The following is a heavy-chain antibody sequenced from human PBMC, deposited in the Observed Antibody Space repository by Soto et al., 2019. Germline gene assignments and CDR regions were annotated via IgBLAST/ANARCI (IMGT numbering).Heavy chain of an antibody. CDR3: TRDLGGSYFDF. V-gene: IGHV1-46*03. CDR1: GYTFTTYF. J-gene: IGHJ4*02. D-gene: IGHD1-26*01. CDR2: INPSDGST. Sequence: QVQLVQSGAEVKRPGASVKFSCKASGYTFTTYFIHWVRQAPGLGLEWMAVINPSDGSTTYAQKFKGRVSMTRDTSTSTVYMDLGSLTSEDTAVYFCTRDLGGSYFDFWGQGTQVTVSS.